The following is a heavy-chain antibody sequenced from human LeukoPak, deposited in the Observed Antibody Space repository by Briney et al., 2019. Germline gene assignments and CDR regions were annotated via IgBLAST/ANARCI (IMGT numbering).Heavy chain of an antibody. Sequence: SVKVSCKASGGTFSSYAISWVRQAPGQGLEWMGRIIPIFGIANYAQKFQGRVTITADKSTSTAYMELSSLRSEDTAVYYCARDKGAGFGEFLYRSSYYYGMDVWGQGTTVTVSS. D-gene: IGHD3-10*01. V-gene: IGHV1-69*04. CDR3: ARDKGAGFGEFLYRSSYYYGMDV. J-gene: IGHJ6*02. CDR2: IIPIFGIA. CDR1: GGTFSSYA.